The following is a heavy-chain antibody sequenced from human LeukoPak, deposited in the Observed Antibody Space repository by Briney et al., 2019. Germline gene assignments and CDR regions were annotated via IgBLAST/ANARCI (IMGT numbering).Heavy chain of an antibody. J-gene: IGHJ3*02. Sequence: SQTLSLTCTVSGGSISSGGYYWSWIRQHPGKGLEWIGYIYYSGSTYYNPSLKSRIIISIDTSKNQFSLKLSSVTAADTAVYYCARALSPSTILPRGGGTFDIWGQGTMVTVSS. D-gene: IGHD5/OR15-5a*01. CDR1: GGSISSGGYY. V-gene: IGHV4-31*03. CDR3: ARALSPSTILPRGGGTFDI. CDR2: IYYSGST.